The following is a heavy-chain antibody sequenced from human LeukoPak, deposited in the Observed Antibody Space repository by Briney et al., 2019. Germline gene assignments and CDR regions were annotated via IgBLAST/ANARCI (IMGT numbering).Heavy chain of an antibody. J-gene: IGHJ4*02. CDR2: ISGSGGNS. V-gene: IGHV3-23*01. CDR1: GFTFSSYA. D-gene: IGHD3-10*01. CDR3: AKDLISVWFGELLGGYFDY. Sequence: PGGSLRLSCVASGFTFSSYAMSWVRQAPGKGLEWVSAISGSGGNSHYADSVKGRFTISRDNSKNTLYVQMNSLRAEDTAVYYCAKDLISVWFGELLGGYFDYWGQGTLVTVSS.